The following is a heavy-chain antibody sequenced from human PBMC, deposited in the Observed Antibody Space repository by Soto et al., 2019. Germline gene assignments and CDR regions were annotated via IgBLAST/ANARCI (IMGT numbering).Heavy chain of an antibody. V-gene: IGHV4-4*02. D-gene: IGHD3-10*01. CDR1: GVSISSSSW. CDR3: AGGFGSGHYDY. J-gene: IGHJ4*02. CDR2: IYHSGST. Sequence: SETLSLTCDVSGVSISSSSWWSWVRQPPGKGLEWVGEIYHSGSTIYNPSLKSRVTISVDKSKNQFSLRLTSVTAADTAVYYCAGGFGSGHYDYWGQGSLVTVSS.